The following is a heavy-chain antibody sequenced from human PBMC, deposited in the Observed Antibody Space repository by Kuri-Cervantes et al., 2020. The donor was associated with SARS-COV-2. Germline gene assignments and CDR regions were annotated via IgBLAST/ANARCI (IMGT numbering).Heavy chain of an antibody. CDR3: ARHPTYYDFWSGSWGFYGMDV. D-gene: IGHD3-3*01. CDR1: GYTFTSYW. J-gene: IGHJ6*02. Sequence: GESLKISCTVSGYTFTSYWMSWVRQMPGKGLEWMGRIDTSDSYTNYGPSFQGHVTISADKSNSTAYLQWSSLKASDTAMYYCARHPTYYDFWSGSWGFYGMDVWGQGTTVTVSS. CDR2: IDTSDSYT. V-gene: IGHV5-10-1*01.